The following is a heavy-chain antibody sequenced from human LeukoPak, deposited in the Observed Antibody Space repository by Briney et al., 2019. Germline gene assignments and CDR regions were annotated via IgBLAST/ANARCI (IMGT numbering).Heavy chain of an antibody. Sequence: ASVKVSCKTSGHTFIDYYMHWVRQAPGQGLEWMAWINPSTGDTNYAQKFQGRVTMTRDTSIRTVSMELSSLRSDDTAVYYCARDPSISSSPLRPTYYSYYGMDVWGQGTTVTVSS. J-gene: IGHJ6*02. V-gene: IGHV1-2*02. CDR3: ARDPSISSSPLRPTYYSYYGMDV. CDR2: INPSTGDT. D-gene: IGHD6-6*01. CDR1: GHTFIDYY.